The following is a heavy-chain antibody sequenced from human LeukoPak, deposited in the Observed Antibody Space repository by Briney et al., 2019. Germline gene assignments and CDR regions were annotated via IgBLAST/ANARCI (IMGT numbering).Heavy chain of an antibody. CDR1: GGSISSYY. Sequence: TRSLTCTVSGGSISSYYWNWIRQPPGKGLEWLARFDWDDDKHYTTSLKTRLTISKDTSKNQVVLTMTNMDPADTATYYCARTRGQYYYDSSGYPFDYWGQGTLVTVSS. V-gene: IGHV2-70*11. CDR2: FDWDDDK. J-gene: IGHJ4*02. CDR3: ARTRGQYYYDSSGYPFDY. D-gene: IGHD3-22*01.